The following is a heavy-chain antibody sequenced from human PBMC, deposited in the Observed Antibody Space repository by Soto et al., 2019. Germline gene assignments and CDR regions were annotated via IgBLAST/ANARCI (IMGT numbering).Heavy chain of an antibody. CDR2: ITPFNDDT. J-gene: IGHJ4*02. CDR1: GYTFTMYG. V-gene: IGHV1-18*01. D-gene: IGHD4-17*01. Sequence: QIHLVQSGAEVKKPGASVKVSCKTSGYTFTMYGISWVRQAPGQGLEWMGWITPFNDDTTYAQNLQGRVTMTTDTSTNTAYLELRSLTSADTAVYYCARTDKGDYVPPLDNWGQGTLVTVSS. CDR3: ARTDKGDYVPPLDN.